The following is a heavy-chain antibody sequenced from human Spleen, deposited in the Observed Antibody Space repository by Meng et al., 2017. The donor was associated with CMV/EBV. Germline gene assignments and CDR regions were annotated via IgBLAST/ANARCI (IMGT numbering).Heavy chain of an antibody. CDR2: IRYDGSNK. D-gene: IGHD2-2*01. J-gene: IGHJ4*01. Sequence: GGSLRLSCAASGFTFSSYGMHWVRQAPGKGLEWVAFIRYDGSNKYYADSVKGRFTISRDSSKNTLYLQMNNLRAEDSAVYYCVKGVRTSSAGDYWGQGTLVTVSS. CDR1: GFTFSSYG. CDR3: VKGVRTSSAGDY. V-gene: IGHV3-30*02.